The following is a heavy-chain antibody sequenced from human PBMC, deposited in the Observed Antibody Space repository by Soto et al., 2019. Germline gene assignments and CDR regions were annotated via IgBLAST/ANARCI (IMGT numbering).Heavy chain of an antibody. J-gene: IGHJ5*02. CDR2: IIPIFGTA. Sequence: QVQLVQSGAEVKKPGSSVKVSCKASGGTFSSYAISWVRQAPGQGLEWMGGIIPIFGTANYAQKFQGRVTITADESTSTAYMELSSLRSEDTAVYYCARDLRCSSTSCYSRFDPWGQGTLVTVSS. D-gene: IGHD2-2*02. CDR3: ARDLRCSSTSCYSRFDP. V-gene: IGHV1-69*01. CDR1: GGTFSSYA.